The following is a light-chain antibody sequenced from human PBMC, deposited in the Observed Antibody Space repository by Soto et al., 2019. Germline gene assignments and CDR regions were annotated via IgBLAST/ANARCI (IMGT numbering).Light chain of an antibody. Sequence: ETVLTQSPGTLSLSPGERATLSCRASQSVNNNYLAWYQQKAGQAPRLLIYGASSRATGIPDRFSGSGSGTDFTLTISRLEPEDFAVYYCQWYSGSQTFGGGTKVEIK. CDR2: GAS. CDR3: QWYSGSQT. V-gene: IGKV3-20*01. J-gene: IGKJ4*01. CDR1: QSVNNNY.